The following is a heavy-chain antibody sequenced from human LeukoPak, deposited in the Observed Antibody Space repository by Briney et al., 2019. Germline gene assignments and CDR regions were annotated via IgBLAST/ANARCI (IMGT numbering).Heavy chain of an antibody. CDR3: ARERTGWYFDY. J-gene: IGHJ4*02. CDR1: GFTFSSYA. Sequence: PVGSLRVSRAASGFTFSSYAIHWVRQAPGKGLEWVTMISYDGNNKYYADSVKGRFTISRDNSKNTLYLQMNSLRPEDTAVYYCARERTGWYFDYWGQGGLVSVSS. D-gene: IGHD3/OR15-3a*01. V-gene: IGHV3-30-3*01. CDR2: ISYDGNNK.